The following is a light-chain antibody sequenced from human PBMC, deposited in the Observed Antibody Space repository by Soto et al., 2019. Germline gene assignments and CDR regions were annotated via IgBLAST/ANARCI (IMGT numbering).Light chain of an antibody. V-gene: IGLV2-14*03. J-gene: IGLJ2*01. CDR2: DGS. CDR1: TSDVGGYNY. Sequence: QSALTQPASVSGSPGQSVTITCTATTSDVGGYNYLSWYQQHPGKAPKLILYDGSSRPSGVSNRFSGSKSGNTASLIISGLQPEDEADYHCSSYTRTTVVFGGGTKLTVL. CDR3: SSYTRTTVV.